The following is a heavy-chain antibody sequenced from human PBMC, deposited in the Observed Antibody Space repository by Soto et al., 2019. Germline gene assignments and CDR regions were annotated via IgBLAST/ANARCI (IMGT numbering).Heavy chain of an antibody. J-gene: IGHJ3*02. D-gene: IGHD3-22*01. CDR3: ARVRYYYDSSGYTVDAFDI. V-gene: IGHV1-46*01. CDR2: INPSGGST. Sequence: ASVKVSCKASGYTFTSYYMHWVRRAPGQGLEWMGIINPSGGSTSYAQKFQGRVTMTRDTSTSTVYMELSSLRSEDTAVYYCARVRYYYDSSGYTVDAFDIWGQGTMVTVSS. CDR1: GYTFTSYY.